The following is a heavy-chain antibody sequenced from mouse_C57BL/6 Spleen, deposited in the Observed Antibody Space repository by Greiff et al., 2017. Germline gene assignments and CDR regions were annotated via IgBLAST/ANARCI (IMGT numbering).Heavy chain of an antibody. CDR3: ARGDGYSFAY. V-gene: IGHV1-69*01. J-gene: IGHJ3*01. Sequence: QVQLQQPGAELVMPGASVKLSCKASGYTFNSYWMHWVKQRPGQGLEWIGEIDPSDSYPNYNQKFKGKSTLTLDKSSSTAYMQLSSLTSEDSAVYYCARGDGYSFAYWCQGTLVTVSA. CDR2: IDPSDSYP. CDR1: GYTFNSYW. D-gene: IGHD2-3*01.